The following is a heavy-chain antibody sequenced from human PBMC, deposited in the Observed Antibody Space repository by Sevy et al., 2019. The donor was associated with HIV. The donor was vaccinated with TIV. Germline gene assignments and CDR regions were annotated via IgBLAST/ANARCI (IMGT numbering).Heavy chain of an antibody. CDR3: ARVSAIPGAFDI. V-gene: IGHV1-2*02. D-gene: IGHD6-25*01. Sequence: ASVKVSCKASGYTFTGYYMHWVRQAPGQGLEWMGWINPNSGGTNYAQKFQGRVTMTRDTSISTAYMELSRLRSDETAVYYCARVSAIPGAFDIWGQGTMVTVSS. CDR2: INPNSGGT. J-gene: IGHJ3*02. CDR1: GYTFTGYY.